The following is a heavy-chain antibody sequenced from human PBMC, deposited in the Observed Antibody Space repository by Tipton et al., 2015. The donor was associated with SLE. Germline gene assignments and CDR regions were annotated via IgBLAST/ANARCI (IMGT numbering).Heavy chain of an antibody. Sequence: GSLRLSCAASGFSFSSYAMSWVRQAPGKGLEWVSVIYSGGSTYYADSVKGRFTISRDNSKNTLYLQMNSLRAEDTAVYYCARTKGSFSFDYWGQGTLVTVSS. CDR1: GFSFSSYA. V-gene: IGHV3-53*01. CDR3: ARTKGSFSFDY. D-gene: IGHD3-10*01. J-gene: IGHJ4*02. CDR2: IYSGGST.